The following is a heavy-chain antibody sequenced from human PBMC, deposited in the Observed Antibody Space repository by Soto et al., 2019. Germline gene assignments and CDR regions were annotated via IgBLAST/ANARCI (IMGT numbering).Heavy chain of an antibody. D-gene: IGHD3-16*02. V-gene: IGHV3-23*01. Sequence: PGGSLRLSCAGSGFTFASYVMTLVRQAPGKGLEWVSSISATGGSTYYAGSVKGRFTISRDNSKNTLFLQMNSLRAEGKALYYWANAEHPRRSIGFDYWGQGTLVTVSS. CDR3: ANAEHPRRSIGFDY. CDR1: GFTFASYV. CDR2: ISATGGST. J-gene: IGHJ4*02.